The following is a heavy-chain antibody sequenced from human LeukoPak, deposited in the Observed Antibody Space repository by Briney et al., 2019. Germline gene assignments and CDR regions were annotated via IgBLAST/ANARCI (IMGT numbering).Heavy chain of an antibody. CDR2: FDPEDGET. V-gene: IGHV1-24*01. CDR3: ATVVGGPLWFGELFY. D-gene: IGHD3-10*01. CDR1: GYTLTELS. Sequence: ASVKVSCKVSGYTLTELSMHWVRQAPGKGLEWMGGFDPEDGETIYAQKFQGGVTMTEDTSTDTAYMELSSLRSEDTAVYYCATVVGGPLWFGELFYWGQGTLVTVSS. J-gene: IGHJ4*02.